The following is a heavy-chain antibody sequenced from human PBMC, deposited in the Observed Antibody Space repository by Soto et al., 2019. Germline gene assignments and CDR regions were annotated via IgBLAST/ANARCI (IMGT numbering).Heavy chain of an antibody. CDR3: AQQVSTSCYGAGDY. V-gene: IGHV3-23*01. CDR2: ISGSDGST. Sequence: EVQLLESGGGLAQPGGSLRLSCAASGFTFSSHAMTWVHQAPGKGLEWVSAISGSDGSTFYANSVKGRFTISRDNSKNTLYLQMNSLRAEDTAVYYCAQQVSTSCYGAGDYWGQGTLVTVSS. J-gene: IGHJ4*02. D-gene: IGHD2-2*01. CDR1: GFTFSSHA.